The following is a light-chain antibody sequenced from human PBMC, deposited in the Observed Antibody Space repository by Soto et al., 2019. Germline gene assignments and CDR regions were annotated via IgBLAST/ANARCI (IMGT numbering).Light chain of an antibody. J-gene: IGLJ2*01. CDR2: SNN. CDR3: AAWDDSLNGPV. Sequence: QSVLTQPPSASRTPGQRVTISCSGSSSNIGSNTLNWYQQLPGTATKLLIYSNNQRPSGVPDRFSGSKSGISASLAISGLQSEDEGEYYCAAWDDSLNGPVFGGGTKLTVL. V-gene: IGLV1-44*01. CDR1: SSNIGSNT.